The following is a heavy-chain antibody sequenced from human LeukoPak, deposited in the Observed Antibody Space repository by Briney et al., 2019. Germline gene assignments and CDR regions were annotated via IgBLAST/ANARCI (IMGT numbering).Heavy chain of an antibody. Sequence: GGSLRLSCAASGFTFSSYAMHWVRQAPGKGLEWVAVISHDGSNEYYADSVKGRFTISRDNSRSTLYLQMNSLKAEDTAVYYCARDLTPFYDSSGYGTDPFDFWGQGSLVTVSS. V-gene: IGHV3-30*04. D-gene: IGHD3-22*01. CDR1: GFTFSSYA. CDR3: ARDLTPFYDSSGYGTDPFDF. J-gene: IGHJ4*02. CDR2: ISHDGSNE.